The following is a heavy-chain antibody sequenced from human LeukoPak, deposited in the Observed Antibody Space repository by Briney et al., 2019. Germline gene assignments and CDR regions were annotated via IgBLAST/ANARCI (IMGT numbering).Heavy chain of an antibody. CDR2: LWFDGSHQ. D-gene: IGHD3-22*01. J-gene: IGHJ5*02. CDR1: GFTFRTYG. V-gene: IGHV3-33*01. CDR3: ARDGNYFDTTPNWFDT. Sequence: PGGSLRLSCAASGFTFRTYGMHWVRQTPGKGLEWVAFLWFDGSHQYYADSVRGRFIISRDNSNNTLYLQMNSLRADDTAVYYCARDGNYFDTTPNWFDTWGQGTLGTVSS.